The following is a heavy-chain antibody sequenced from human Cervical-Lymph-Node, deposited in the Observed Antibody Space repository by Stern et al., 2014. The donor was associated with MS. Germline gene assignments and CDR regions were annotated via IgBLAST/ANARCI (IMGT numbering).Heavy chain of an antibody. D-gene: IGHD1-1*01. CDR2: IIPVVGTA. Sequence: QVQLVQSGAEVRTPGSSVKVSCKASGCTFSRYGISWVRQAPGQGLEWMGGIIPVVGTADYAEQFQGRVKITAEGSASTAYMELTSLTSADTAVYYCARDPYNRDFFEYWGQGTLVTVSS. V-gene: IGHV1-69*01. J-gene: IGHJ4*02. CDR1: GCTFSRYG. CDR3: ARDPYNRDFFEY.